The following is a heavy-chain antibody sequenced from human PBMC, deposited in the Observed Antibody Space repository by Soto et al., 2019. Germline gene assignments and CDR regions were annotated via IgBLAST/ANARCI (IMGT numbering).Heavy chain of an antibody. J-gene: IGHJ6*02. CDR1: GYTFTSYD. CDR3: ARERTGTTSMDV. D-gene: IGHD1-1*01. V-gene: IGHV1-8*01. Sequence: QVQLVQSGAEVKKPGASVKVSCKASGYTFTSYDINWVRQATGQGLEWMGWMIPNSGNTGYAQKSXGXSTMTRNTSISTAYMELSSLRSEDTAVYYCARERTGTTSMDVWGQGTTVTVSS. CDR2: MIPNSGNT.